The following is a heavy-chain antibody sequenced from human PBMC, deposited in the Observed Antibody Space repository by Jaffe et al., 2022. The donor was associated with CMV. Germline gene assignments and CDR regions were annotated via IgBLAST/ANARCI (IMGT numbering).Heavy chain of an antibody. CDR1: GYTFTGYY. J-gene: IGHJ4*02. V-gene: IGHV1-2*02. D-gene: IGHD3-22*01. CDR2: INPNSGGT. Sequence: QVQLVQSGAEVKKPGASVKVSCKASGYTFTGYYMHWVRQAPGQGLEWMGWINPNSGGTNYAQKFQGRVTMTRDTSISTAYMELSRLRSDDTAVYYCARGPDYYDSSGYYQFDYWGQGTLVTVSS. CDR3: ARGPDYYDSSGYYQFDY.